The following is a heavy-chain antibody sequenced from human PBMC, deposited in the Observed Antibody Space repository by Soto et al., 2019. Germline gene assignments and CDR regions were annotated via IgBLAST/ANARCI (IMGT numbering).Heavy chain of an antibody. CDR1: GFTFSSYS. CDR2: ISSSSSYI. D-gene: IGHD3-3*01. CDR3: ARDHSITIFGVVQNWFDP. Sequence: EVQLEESGGGLVKPGGSLRLSCAASGFTFSSYSMNWVRQAPGKGLEWVSSISSSSSYIYYADSVKGRFTISRDNAKNSLYLQMNSLRAEDTAVYYCARDHSITIFGVVQNWFDPWGQGTLVTVSS. V-gene: IGHV3-21*01. J-gene: IGHJ5*02.